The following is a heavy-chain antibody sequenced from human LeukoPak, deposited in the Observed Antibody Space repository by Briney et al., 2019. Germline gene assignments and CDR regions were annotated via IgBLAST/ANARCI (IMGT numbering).Heavy chain of an antibody. CDR3: AREPSPDGSSSWGYDY. CDR2: ISSSGSAI. Sequence: GGSLRLSCAASGFTFSDYYMTWIRQAPGKGLEWVSYISSSGSAIYYADSVKGRFAISRDNAKNTLYLQMNSLRAEDTAVYYCAREPSPDGSSSWGYDYWGQGTLVTVSS. V-gene: IGHV3-11*04. D-gene: IGHD6-13*01. CDR1: GFTFSDYY. J-gene: IGHJ4*02.